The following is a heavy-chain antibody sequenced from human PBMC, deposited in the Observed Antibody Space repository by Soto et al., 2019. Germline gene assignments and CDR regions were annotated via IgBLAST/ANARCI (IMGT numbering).Heavy chain of an antibody. V-gene: IGHV3-23*01. Sequence: EVQLLESGGGWVQPGGSLRISCAASGFTFNTYAMNWVRQAPGKGLEWVSVLSGSGGSTYYADSVKGRFTISRDNSKSALYLQMNSLRAEDTAVYYCAIAIRASSGYYRPAYDAFDMWGQGTMVTVSS. J-gene: IGHJ3*02. CDR2: LSGSGGST. CDR1: GFTFNTYA. D-gene: IGHD3-22*01. CDR3: AIAIRASSGYYRPAYDAFDM.